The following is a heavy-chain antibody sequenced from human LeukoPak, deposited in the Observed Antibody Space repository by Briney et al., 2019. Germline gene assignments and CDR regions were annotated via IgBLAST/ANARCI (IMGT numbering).Heavy chain of an antibody. V-gene: IGHV4-59*08. CDR2: VYYSGST. CDR3: AKSYYYASGLDY. D-gene: IGHD3-10*01. Sequence: SETLSLTCIASGGSIDSNYWSWIRQPPGKGLEWIGHVYYSGSTNYNPSLKSRVTMSVDSSKTHFSLKLYSVTAADTAVYYCAKSYYYASGLDYWGQGTLVTVSS. J-gene: IGHJ4*02. CDR1: GGSIDSNY.